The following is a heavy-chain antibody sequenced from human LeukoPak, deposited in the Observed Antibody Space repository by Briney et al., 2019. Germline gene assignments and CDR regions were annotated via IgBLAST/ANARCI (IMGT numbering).Heavy chain of an antibody. J-gene: IGHJ4*02. CDR3: ARPGAAAAGIDY. Sequence: SETLSLTCAVYGGSFSGYYWSWIRQPPGKGLEWIGEINHSGSTNYNPSLKSRVTISVDTSKNQFSLKLSSVTAADTAVYYCARPGAAAAGIDYWGQGTLVTVSS. D-gene: IGHD6-13*01. CDR1: GGSFSGYY. V-gene: IGHV4-34*01. CDR2: INHSGST.